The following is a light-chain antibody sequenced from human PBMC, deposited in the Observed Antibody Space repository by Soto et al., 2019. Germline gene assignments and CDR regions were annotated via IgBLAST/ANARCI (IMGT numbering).Light chain of an antibody. CDR1: QGISSY. CDR3: QQYYSYPFT. V-gene: IGKV1-8*01. Sequence: AIRMTQSPSSFSASTGDRVTITCRASQGISSYLAWYQQKPGKAPKLLIYAASTLQSGVPSRFSGSGSGTDITLTNSCLQSEDFATYYCQQYYSYPFTFGPGTKVDIK. CDR2: AAS. J-gene: IGKJ3*01.